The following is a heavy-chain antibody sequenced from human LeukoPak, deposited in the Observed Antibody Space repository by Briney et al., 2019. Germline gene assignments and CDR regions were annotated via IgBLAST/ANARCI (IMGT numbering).Heavy chain of an antibody. V-gene: IGHV4-31*03. CDR3: ARDNCSGGSCYFDY. CDR1: GGSLSSGGYY. CDR2: IYYSGST. Sequence: PSQTLSLTCTVSGGSLSSGGYYWSWIRQHPGKGLEWIGYIYYSGSTYYNPSLKSRVTISVDTSKNQFSLKLSSVTAADTAVYYCARDNCSGGSCYFDYWGQGTLVTVSS. D-gene: IGHD2-15*01. J-gene: IGHJ4*02.